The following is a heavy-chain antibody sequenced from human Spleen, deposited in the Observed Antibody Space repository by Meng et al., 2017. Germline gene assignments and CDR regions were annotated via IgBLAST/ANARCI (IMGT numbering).Heavy chain of an antibody. CDR1: GGSISSYY. J-gene: IGHJ4*02. CDR3: ARESYDRSGYYPH. CDR2: IYYSGST. D-gene: IGHD3-22*01. Sequence: SETLSLTCTVSGGSISSYYWSWIRQPPGKGLEWIGYIYYSGSTNYNPSLKSRVTISVDTSKNQFSLKLSSVTAADTAVYYCARESYDRSGYYPHWGQGTLVTVSS. V-gene: IGHV4-59*01.